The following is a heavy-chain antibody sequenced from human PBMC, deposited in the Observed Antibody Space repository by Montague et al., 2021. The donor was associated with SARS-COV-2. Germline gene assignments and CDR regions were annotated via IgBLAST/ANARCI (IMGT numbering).Heavy chain of an antibody. CDR1: GDSISTDYW. CDR2: IYHTGST. J-gene: IGHJ4*02. D-gene: IGHD1-26*01. Sequence: SETLSLTCVVSGDSISTDYWWTFLRLPAGEGLWWVGGIYHTGSTKYTPSRKGRVSMSVDKYWHLFLLMMTAAAAAYAAIYYCARKGSGRSDLAYWGQGTLVTVSS. CDR3: ARKGSGRSDLAY. V-gene: IGHV4-4*02.